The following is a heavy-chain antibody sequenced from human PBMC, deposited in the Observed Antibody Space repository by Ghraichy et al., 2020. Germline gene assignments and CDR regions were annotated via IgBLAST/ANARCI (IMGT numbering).Heavy chain of an antibody. Sequence: GGSLRLSCAASGFTVSSNYMSWVRQAPGKGLEWVSVIYSGGSTYYSDSVKGRFTISRDNSKNTLYLQMNSLRAEDTAVYYCAKDPVLDSVAGYWYFDLWGRGTLVTVSS. D-gene: IGHD6-19*01. CDR3: AKDPVLDSVAGYWYFDL. J-gene: IGHJ2*01. CDR1: GFTVSSNY. V-gene: IGHV3-66*01. CDR2: IYSGGST.